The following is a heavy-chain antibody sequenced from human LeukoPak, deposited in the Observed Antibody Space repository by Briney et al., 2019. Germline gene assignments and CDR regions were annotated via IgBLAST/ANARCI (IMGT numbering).Heavy chain of an antibody. V-gene: IGHV3-33*01. Sequence: GGSLRLSCAASGFTFSNHGMHWVRQAPGKGPEWVALIWYDGSNKYYGDSVKGRFTISRDNSKNTVYLQMDSLRAEDTGVYYCARDRLEAVTDDDYFDYWGQGTLVTVSS. CDR1: GFTFSNHG. CDR3: ARDRLEAVTDDDYFDY. CDR2: IWYDGSNK. J-gene: IGHJ4*02. D-gene: IGHD2-21*02.